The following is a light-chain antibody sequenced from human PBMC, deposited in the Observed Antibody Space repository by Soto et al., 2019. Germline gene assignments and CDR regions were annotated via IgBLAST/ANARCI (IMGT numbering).Light chain of an antibody. CDR3: QQLKSYPPIT. V-gene: IGKV1-9*01. J-gene: IGKJ3*01. CDR1: QGISSY. Sequence: DIQLTQSPSFLSASVGDRVTITCRASQGISSYLAWYQQQPGKAPKLLIYTASTLQSGVPSRFSGSGFGTEFTLTISSLQPEDFGTYYCQQLKSYPPITFGPGTKVDIK. CDR2: TAS.